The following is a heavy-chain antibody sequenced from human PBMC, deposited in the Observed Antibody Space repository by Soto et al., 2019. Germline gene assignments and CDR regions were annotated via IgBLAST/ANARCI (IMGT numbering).Heavy chain of an antibody. CDR3: ARDAYTFCRISYGMDV. D-gene: IGHD2-2*01. Sequence: LKISCTGSGYSFSNYWINWVRQMPGKGLERMGRTDPYDSQTKYSPSFQGHVTLSTDKSIATAYLQWSSLKASDTTMYYWARDAYTFCRISYGMDVWGQGTMVTVSS. V-gene: IGHV5-10-1*01. J-gene: IGHJ6*02. CDR1: GYSFSNYW. CDR2: TDPYDSQT.